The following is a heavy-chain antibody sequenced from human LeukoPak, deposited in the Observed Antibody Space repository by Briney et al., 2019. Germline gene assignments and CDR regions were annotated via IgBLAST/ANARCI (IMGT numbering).Heavy chain of an antibody. V-gene: IGHV4-59*08. J-gene: IGHJ6*02. Sequence: PSETLSLTCTVSGGSISDYYWSWIRQPPGKGLKWIGYIYYSGSTNYNPSLKSRVTISVDTSKNQFSLRLSSVTAADTAIYYCARQSSGAKQGRLDDWGQGTTVTVSS. D-gene: IGHD1-26*01. CDR1: GGSISDYY. CDR2: IYYSGST. CDR3: ARQSSGAKQGRLDD.